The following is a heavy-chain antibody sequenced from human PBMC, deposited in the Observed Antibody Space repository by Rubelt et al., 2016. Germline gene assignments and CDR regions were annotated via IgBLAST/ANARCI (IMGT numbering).Heavy chain of an antibody. Sequence: QVQLVQSGAEVKKPGASVKVSCKTSGYTFTTFGISWIRQAPGQGLEWMGWISTSNGNIKYGEKFQGRVTMTTETSTGPVYMVMSSLRSDDTAVYYCARDGGKKYSDYWGRGTLVTVSS. D-gene: IGHD4-23*01. CDR3: ARDGGKKYSDY. CDR2: ISTSNGNI. J-gene: IGHJ4*02. V-gene: IGHV1-18*01. CDR1: GYTFTTFG.